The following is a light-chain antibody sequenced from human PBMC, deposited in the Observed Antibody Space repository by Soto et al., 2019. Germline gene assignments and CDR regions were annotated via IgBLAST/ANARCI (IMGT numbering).Light chain of an antibody. Sequence: DIQMTQSPSSLSASVGYRVTITWRASQSISSYLNWYQQKPGKAPKLLIYAASTLQSGVPSRFSGSGSGKDFTLTISTLQPEDFATYYCQESYSTPRWTFGQGTKADIK. V-gene: IGKV1-39*01. CDR1: QSISSY. CDR3: QESYSTPRWT. J-gene: IGKJ1*01. CDR2: AAS.